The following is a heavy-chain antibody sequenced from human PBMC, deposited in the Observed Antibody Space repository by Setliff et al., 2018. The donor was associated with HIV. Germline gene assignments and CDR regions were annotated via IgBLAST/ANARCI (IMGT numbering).Heavy chain of an antibody. CDR1: GGSISNNNYY. D-gene: IGHD6-19*01. CDR2: IYYSGST. V-gene: IGHV4-39*07. J-gene: IGHJ4*02. Sequence: PSETLSLTCTVSGGSISNNNYYWGWIRQPPGKGLEWIGSIYYSGSTYYSPSLRSRVTIPVDRSKNQFSLRLSSVTAADTAVYYCARGYSSGWTGYFDYWGQGTLVTVSS. CDR3: ARGYSSGWTGYFDY.